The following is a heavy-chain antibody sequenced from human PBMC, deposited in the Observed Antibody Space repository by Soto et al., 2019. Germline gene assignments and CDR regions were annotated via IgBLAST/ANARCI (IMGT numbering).Heavy chain of an antibody. Sequence: GGSLRLSCAASGFTFSSYWMHWVRQAPGKGLVWVSRINSDGSSTSYADSVKGRFTISRDNSKNTLYLQMNSLRADDTAVYYCAKELNSWHTTQIFDYWGKGTLVTVAS. D-gene: IGHD6-13*01. CDR1: GFTFSSYW. CDR3: AKELNSWHTTQIFDY. J-gene: IGHJ4*02. CDR2: INSDGSST. V-gene: IGHV3-74*01.